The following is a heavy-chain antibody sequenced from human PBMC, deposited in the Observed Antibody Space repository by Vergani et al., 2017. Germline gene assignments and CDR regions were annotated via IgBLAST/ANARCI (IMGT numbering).Heavy chain of an antibody. CDR1: GFTFSSYA. D-gene: IGHD5-18*01. J-gene: IGHJ6*02. CDR3: ARDMGAMVLYHYYGMDV. V-gene: IGHV3-30*01. Sequence: QVQLVESGGGVVQPGRSLRLSCAASGFTFSSYAMHWVRQAPGKGLEWVAVISYDGSNKYYADSVKGRFTISRDNSKNTLYLQMNSLRAEDTAVYYCARDMGAMVLYHYYGMDVWGQGTTVTVSS. CDR2: ISYDGSNK.